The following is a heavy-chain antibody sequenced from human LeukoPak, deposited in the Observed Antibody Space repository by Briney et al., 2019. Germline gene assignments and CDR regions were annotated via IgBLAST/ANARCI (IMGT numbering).Heavy chain of an antibody. CDR2: IYYTGNT. Sequence: SETLSLTYSVSGDSIIGYYWGWIRQPPGKGLEWIGNIYYTGNTYYNSSLKSRVTISLDTSKNQFSLKLASVTAADTAVYYCARGYTSSSEPFDYWGQGTLATVSS. CDR1: GDSIIGYY. CDR3: ARGYTSSSEPFDY. J-gene: IGHJ4*02. D-gene: IGHD6-6*01. V-gene: IGHV4-39*07.